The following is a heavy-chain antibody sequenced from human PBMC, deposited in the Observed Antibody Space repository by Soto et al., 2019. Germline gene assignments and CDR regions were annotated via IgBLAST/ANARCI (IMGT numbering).Heavy chain of an antibody. D-gene: IGHD3-10*01. CDR3: ARITAGVLPYYYYYYGMDV. J-gene: IGHJ6*02. Sequence: PSETLSLTCAVYGGSFSCYYWSWIRQPPGKGLEWIGEINHSGSTNYNPSLKSRVTISVDTSKNQFSLKLSSVTAADTAVYYCARITAGVLPYYYYYYGMDVWGQGTTVTDSS. V-gene: IGHV4-34*01. CDR2: INHSGST. CDR1: GGSFSCYY.